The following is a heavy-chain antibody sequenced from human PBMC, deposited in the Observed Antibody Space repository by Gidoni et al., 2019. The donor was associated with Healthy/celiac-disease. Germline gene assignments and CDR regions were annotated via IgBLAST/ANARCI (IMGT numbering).Heavy chain of an antibody. CDR2: NNPSGGST. CDR1: GSTFPSHY. Sequence: QVQLVQSGAEVKKPGASVKVSCKASGSTFPSHYMHWVRQAPGQGPEWMGKNNPSGGSTSYAQKFQGRVTMTRDTSTSTVYMELSSLRSEDTAVYYCASLVGLYYDSSGPGGLSYYWGQGTLVTVSS. CDR3: ASLVGLYYDSSGPGGLSYY. D-gene: IGHD3-22*01. V-gene: IGHV1-46*01. J-gene: IGHJ4*02.